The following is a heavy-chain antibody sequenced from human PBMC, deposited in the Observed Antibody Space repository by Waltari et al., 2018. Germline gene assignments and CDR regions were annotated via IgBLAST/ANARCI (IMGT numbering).Heavy chain of an antibody. CDR1: GASITSDDYY. CDR2: ISHTGSAS. D-gene: IGHD3-16*01. J-gene: IGHJ5*02. CDR3: ARVLRMGDLPHLS. V-gene: IGHV4-39*07. Sequence: QVHLHESGPGLVKPSETLSLTCTVSGASITSDDYYWGWIRLPPGKGLEWVATISHTGSASYYNPSLRSRVSISMDTSKNQVSLSLASVTAADTAIYYCARVLRMGDLPHLSWGQGTLVTVSS.